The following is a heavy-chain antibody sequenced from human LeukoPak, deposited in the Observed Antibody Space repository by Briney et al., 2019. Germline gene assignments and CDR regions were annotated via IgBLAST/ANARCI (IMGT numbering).Heavy chain of an antibody. Sequence: GGSLRLSCAVSGLTFSNHGMSWVRQAPGKGLEWVSTILSTFNTYYADSVRGRFTISRDNSENTLYLQMNSLTDEDTAIYYCHKDLLGAGRHWGQGTLVTVSS. J-gene: IGHJ4*02. D-gene: IGHD1-26*01. CDR2: ILSTFNT. CDR1: GLTFSNHG. CDR3: HKDLLGAGRH. V-gene: IGHV3-23*01.